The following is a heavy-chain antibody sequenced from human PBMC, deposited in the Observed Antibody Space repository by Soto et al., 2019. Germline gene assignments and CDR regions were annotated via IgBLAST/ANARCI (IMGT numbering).Heavy chain of an antibody. CDR1: GFTFSSYA. CDR2: INSNGGNT. CDR3: AIRIPFGYGMDV. D-gene: IGHD2-21*01. V-gene: IGHV3-64*01. J-gene: IGHJ6*02. Sequence: EVQLVESGGGLVQPGGSLRLSCAASGFTFSSYAMHWVRQAPGKGLEYVSVINSNGGNTDYARSVKGRFTISRDNSTNTLYLQIGSLRAEDMAGSYCAIRIPFGYGMDVWGQGTTVTVSS.